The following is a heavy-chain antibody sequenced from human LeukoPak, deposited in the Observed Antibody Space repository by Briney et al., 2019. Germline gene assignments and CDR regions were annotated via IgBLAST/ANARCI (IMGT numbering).Heavy chain of an antibody. V-gene: IGHV4-34*01. D-gene: IGHD3-10*01. J-gene: IGHJ4*02. CDR1: GGSFSGYF. CDR2: INHSGST. CDR3: ARRSFGWFGELLHRRLDY. Sequence: SETLSLTCAVYGGSFSGYFWSWIRQPPGKGLEWIGEINHSGSTNYNPSLKSRVTISVDTSKNQFSLKLSSVTAADTAVCYCARRSFGWFGELLHRRLDYWGQGTLVTVSS.